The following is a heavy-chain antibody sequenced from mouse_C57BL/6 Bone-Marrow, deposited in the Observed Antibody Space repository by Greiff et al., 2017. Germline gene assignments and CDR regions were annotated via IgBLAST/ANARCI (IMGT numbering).Heavy chain of an antibody. J-gene: IGHJ2*01. D-gene: IGHD2-1*01. CDR1: GYAFTNYL. CDR3: AREGENYGNFDY. V-gene: IGHV1-54*01. Sequence: QVQLQQSGAELVRPGTSVKVSCKASGYAFTNYLIEWVKQRPGQGLEWIGVINPGSGGTNYNEKFKGKATLTADKSSSTAYMQLSSLTSEDSAVYCCAREGENYGNFDYWGQGTTLTVSS. CDR2: INPGSGGT.